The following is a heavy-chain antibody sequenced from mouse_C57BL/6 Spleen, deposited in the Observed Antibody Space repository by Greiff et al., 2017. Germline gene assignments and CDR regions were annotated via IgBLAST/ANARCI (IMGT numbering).Heavy chain of an antibody. J-gene: IGHJ4*01. CDR1: GYAFSSYW. V-gene: IGHV1-80*01. Sequence: VMLVESGAELVKPGASVKISCKASGYAFSSYWMNWVKQRPGKGLEWIGQIYPGDGDTNYNGKFKGKATLTADKSSSTAYMQLSSLTSEDSAVYFCARAYDYDAGYAMDYWGQGTSVTVSS. CDR2: IYPGDGDT. CDR3: ARAYDYDAGYAMDY. D-gene: IGHD2-4*01.